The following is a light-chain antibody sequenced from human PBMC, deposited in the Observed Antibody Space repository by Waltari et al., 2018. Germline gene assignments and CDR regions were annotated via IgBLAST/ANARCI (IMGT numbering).Light chain of an antibody. V-gene: IGKV1-13*02. CDR3: QHFNSYPPWT. Sequence: AVQLTQSPSSLSASVGDRVSITCRPSQDISNTLACYQQKAGKPPKLLIYDASTLESGVRSKLSGSGSGTYFTLTISSLQPEDFATYYCQHFNSYPPWTFGQGTNLEI. J-gene: IGKJ2*01. CDR2: DAS. CDR1: QDISNT.